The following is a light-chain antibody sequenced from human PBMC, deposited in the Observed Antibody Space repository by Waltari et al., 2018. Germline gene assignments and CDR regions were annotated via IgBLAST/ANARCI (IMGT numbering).Light chain of an antibody. CDR3: QQYGDSPALT. CDR1: QSVSSSY. Sequence: DIVLTQSPGTLSLFPGERATLSCRASQSVSSSYLAWYQQKPGQAPRLLIYGASTRATCIPDRFSGSGSGTDFTLTISRLEPEDFAVYHCQQYGDSPALTFGGGTKVEIK. J-gene: IGKJ4*01. CDR2: GAS. V-gene: IGKV3-20*01.